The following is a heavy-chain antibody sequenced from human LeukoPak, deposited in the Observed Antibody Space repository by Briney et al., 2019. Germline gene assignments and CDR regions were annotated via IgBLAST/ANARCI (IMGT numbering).Heavy chain of an antibody. D-gene: IGHD3-22*01. CDR1: GFTFSSYA. V-gene: IGHV3-23*01. CDR3: AKNIAPYYYDSSGYPFGVNY. J-gene: IGHJ4*02. Sequence: TGGSLRLSCAASGFTFSSYAMSWVRQAPGKGLEWVSAISGSGGSTYYADSVKGRFTISRDNSKNTLYLQMNSLRAEDTAVYYCAKNIAPYYYDSSGYPFGVNYWGQGTLVTVSS. CDR2: ISGSGGST.